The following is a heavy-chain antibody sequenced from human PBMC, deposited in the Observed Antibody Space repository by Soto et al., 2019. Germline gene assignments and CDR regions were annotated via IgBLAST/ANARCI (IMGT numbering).Heavy chain of an antibody. CDR3: ARVRNGDSSWLRYYYGMDV. Sequence: ASVKVSCKASGGTFSSYAISWVRQAPGQGLEWMGGIIPIFGTANYAQKFQGRVTITGDESPSTAYMELSSLRSEDTAVYYCARVRNGDSSWLRYYYGMDVWGQGTTVTVSS. CDR1: GGTFSSYA. J-gene: IGHJ6*02. V-gene: IGHV1-69*13. CDR2: IIPIFGTA. D-gene: IGHD6-13*01.